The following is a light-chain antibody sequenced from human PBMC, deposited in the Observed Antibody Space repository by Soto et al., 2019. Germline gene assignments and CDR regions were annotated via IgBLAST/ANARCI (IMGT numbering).Light chain of an antibody. CDR2: AAS. V-gene: IGKV3-15*01. Sequence: EIVMTQSPATLSVSPGERATLSCRASPSVDNSLAWYQKRPGQPPRLLIYAASTRATDTPVRFSASGSGTEFALTISSLQSEDFAVYYCQMYNNWPPRYTFGPGTKLEI. J-gene: IGKJ2*01. CDR3: QMYNNWPPRYT. CDR1: PSVDNS.